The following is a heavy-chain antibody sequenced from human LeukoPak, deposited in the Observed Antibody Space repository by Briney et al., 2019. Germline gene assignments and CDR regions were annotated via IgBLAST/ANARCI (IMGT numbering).Heavy chain of an antibody. V-gene: IGHV4-59*01. CDR1: GGSISSYY. CDR2: IYYSGST. D-gene: IGHD3-10*01. J-gene: IGHJ4*02. CDR3: ARDLSRYGSGRS. Sequence: SETLSLTCTVSGGSISSYYWSWIRQPPGKGLEWIGYIYYSGSTNYNPSLKSRVTISVDMSKNQFSLKLSSVTAADTAVYYCARDLSRYGSGRSWGQGTLVTVSS.